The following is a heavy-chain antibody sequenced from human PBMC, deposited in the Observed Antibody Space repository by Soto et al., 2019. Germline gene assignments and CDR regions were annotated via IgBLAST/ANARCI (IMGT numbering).Heavy chain of an antibody. J-gene: IGHJ5*02. CDR1: GDSVSSYSAA. V-gene: IGHV6-1*01. Sequence: SQTLSLTCAISGDSVSSYSAAWNWIRQSPSGGLEWLGRTYYRSRFFSDYAESVKSRIIINPDTSKNQFSLQLKSVTPEYTAVYYCVRDRYSSSGWFDPWGEGTPVTVSS. CDR2: TYYRSRFFS. D-gene: IGHD3-10*01. CDR3: VRDRYSSSGWFDP.